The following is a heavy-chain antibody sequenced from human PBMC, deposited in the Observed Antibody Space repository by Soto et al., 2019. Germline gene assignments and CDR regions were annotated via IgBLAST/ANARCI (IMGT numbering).Heavy chain of an antibody. V-gene: IGHV1-3*01. Sequence: ASVKVSCMASGYTFTSYALHWVRNATGQRLECMGCINAVNANTKSSQNFRDTVTTTRDTSASAAYIELSSLRCEDTAVYYCARSRRLAASGKRHYSYCGGVSLVTVS. CDR2: INAVNANT. CDR3: ARSRRLAASGKRHYSY. D-gene: IGHD3-10*01. CDR1: GYTFTSYA. J-gene: IGHJ4*02.